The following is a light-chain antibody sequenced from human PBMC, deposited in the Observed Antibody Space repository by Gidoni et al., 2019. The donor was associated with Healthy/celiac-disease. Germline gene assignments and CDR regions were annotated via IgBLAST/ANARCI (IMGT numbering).Light chain of an antibody. V-gene: IGKV4-1*01. CDR2: WAS. CDR3: QQYSSTPNT. CDR1: QSVLYSSNDKNY. J-gene: IGKJ2*01. Sequence: DIVMTQSQASLAVSLGERATINCKSSQSVLYSSNDKNYLAWYQQKPGQPPKLLIYWASTRESGVPDRFSGSGSGTDFTLTISSLQAEDVAVYYCQQYSSTPNTFXXXTKLEIK.